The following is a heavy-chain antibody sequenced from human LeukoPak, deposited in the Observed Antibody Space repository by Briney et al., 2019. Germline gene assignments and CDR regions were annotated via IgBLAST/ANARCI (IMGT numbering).Heavy chain of an antibody. CDR1: GFTFKSYA. J-gene: IGHJ5*02. D-gene: IGHD2-2*01. V-gene: IGHV3-23*01. Sequence: GGSPRLSCAASGFTFKSYAMSWVRQAPGKGLEWVSAISDNGSGTYYAASVKGRFIISRDNSKNTLFLQMNSLIVDATAVYYCAKGCRSRRCEEGSWFDPWGQGTLVTVSS. CDR2: ISDNGSGT. CDR3: AKGCRSRRCEEGSWFDP.